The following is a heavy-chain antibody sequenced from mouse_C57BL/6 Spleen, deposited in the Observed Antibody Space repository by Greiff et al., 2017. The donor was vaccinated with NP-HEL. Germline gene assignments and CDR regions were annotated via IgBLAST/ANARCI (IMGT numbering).Heavy chain of an antibody. Sequence: VQLVESGPGLVAPSQCLSITCTVSGFSLTSYGVDWVRQPPGKGLEWLGVIWGGGSTNYYPALMSRLSISKDNSKSQVFLKMNSQQTDDTAMYYCAKRDYGSAWFAYWGQGTLVTVSA. V-gene: IGHV2-9*01. D-gene: IGHD2-2*01. CDR2: IWGGGST. CDR1: GFSLTSYG. CDR3: AKRDYGSAWFAY. J-gene: IGHJ3*01.